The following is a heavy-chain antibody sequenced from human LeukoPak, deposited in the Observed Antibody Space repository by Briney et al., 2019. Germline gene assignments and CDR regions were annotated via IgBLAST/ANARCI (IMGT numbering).Heavy chain of an antibody. CDR2: IKQDGSEK. Sequence: GGSLRLSCAASGFTFSSYWMSWVRQAPGKGLEWVANIKQDGSEKYYVDSVKGRFTISRDNAKNSLYLQMNSLGAEDTAVYYCARSDYYYDSSGYYRWFDPWGQGTLVTVSS. V-gene: IGHV3-7*01. CDR3: ARSDYYYDSSGYYRWFDP. CDR1: GFTFSSYW. J-gene: IGHJ5*02. D-gene: IGHD3-22*01.